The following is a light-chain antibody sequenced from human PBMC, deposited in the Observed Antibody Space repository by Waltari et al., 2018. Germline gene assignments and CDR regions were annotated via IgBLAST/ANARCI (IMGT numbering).Light chain of an antibody. J-gene: IGKJ2*01. CDR3: MQGTHWPYT. V-gene: IGKV2-30*02. Sequence: DVVMNQSPLPLPATLGQPASNSCPSRQSLVHSDGNTHLTWFQQKPGQSPRLLIYRVFTRDYGVPDRFSGSGSGTDFTLKISRVEDEDVGVYYCMQGTHWPYTFGQGTKLDIK. CDR1: QSLVHSDGNTH. CDR2: RVF.